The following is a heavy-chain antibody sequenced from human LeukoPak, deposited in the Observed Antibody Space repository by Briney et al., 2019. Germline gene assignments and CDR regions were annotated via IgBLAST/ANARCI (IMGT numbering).Heavy chain of an antibody. CDR1: GYTFTSYD. CDR2: MNPNSGNT. CDR3: ASYYYDSSGFLRLVW. J-gene: IGHJ4*02. D-gene: IGHD3-22*01. V-gene: IGHV1-8*01. Sequence: ASVKVFCRASGYTFTSYDINWVRQATGQGLEWMGWMNPNSGNTGYAQKFQGRVTMTRNTSISTAYMELSSLRSEDTAVYYCASYYYDSSGFLRLVWWGQGTLVTVSS.